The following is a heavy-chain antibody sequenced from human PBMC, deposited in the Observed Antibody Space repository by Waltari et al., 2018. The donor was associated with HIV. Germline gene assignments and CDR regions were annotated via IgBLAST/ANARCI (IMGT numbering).Heavy chain of an antibody. Sequence: QVQLQESGPGLVKPSQTLSLTCTVSGGSISRGGSYWSWIRQHPGMGLEWIGYIYYSGSTYYNPSLKSRVTISVDTSKNQFSLKLSSVTAADTAVYYCARSYDSSEDAFDIWGQGTMVTVSS. CDR1: GGSISRGGSY. V-gene: IGHV4-31*03. CDR2: IYYSGST. CDR3: ARSYDSSEDAFDI. D-gene: IGHD3-22*01. J-gene: IGHJ3*02.